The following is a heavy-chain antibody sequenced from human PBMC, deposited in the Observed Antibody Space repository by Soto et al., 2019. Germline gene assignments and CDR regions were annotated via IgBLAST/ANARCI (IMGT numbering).Heavy chain of an antibody. CDR2: ISGSGGST. D-gene: IGHD2-2*01. V-gene: IGHV3-23*01. J-gene: IGHJ4*02. CDR3: AKDRYCSSTRCHQAFDY. CDR1: GLTFSGYA. Sequence: GGSLRLSCAASGLTFSGYAMSWVRQAPGKGLEWVSVISGSGGSTFYADSVQGRFTISRDSSKNTLYLQLNVLRAEDTAIYYCAKDRYCSSTRCHQAFDYWGQGILVTVSS.